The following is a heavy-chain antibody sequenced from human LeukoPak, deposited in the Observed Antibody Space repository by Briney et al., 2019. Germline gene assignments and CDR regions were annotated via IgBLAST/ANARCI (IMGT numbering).Heavy chain of an antibody. D-gene: IGHD1-26*01. J-gene: IGHJ4*02. Sequence: GGSLRLSCAASGFTFSSYEMNWVRQAPGKGLEWVSSISDDSNYIFYADSVKGRFTISRDNAKNSLYLQMNSLTAVDSAVYYCASRRGSNGPFDYWGEGTLVTVSS. CDR1: GFTFSSYE. CDR2: ISDDSNYI. V-gene: IGHV3-21*01. CDR3: ASRRGSNGPFDY.